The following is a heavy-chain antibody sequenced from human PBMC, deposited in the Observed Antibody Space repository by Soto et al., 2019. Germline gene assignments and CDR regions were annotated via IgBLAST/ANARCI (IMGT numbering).Heavy chain of an antibody. CDR2: IWYDGSKT. V-gene: IGHV3-33*03. D-gene: IGHD2-15*01. J-gene: IGHJ4*02. Sequence: QVRLVESGGGVVQPGTSLRLACAASGFPFSGYGMQWVRQTPGKGLEWVGVIWYDGSKTFYADSVKGRFTISRDNSNNNVFLQMDSLRAEDTAAYHCVTDIGGGSWYSLVYWGPGSLVTVSS. CDR1: GFPFSGYG. CDR3: VTDIGGGSWYSLVY.